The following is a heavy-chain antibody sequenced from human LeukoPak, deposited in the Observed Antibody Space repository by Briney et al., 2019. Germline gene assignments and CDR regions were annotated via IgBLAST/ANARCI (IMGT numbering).Heavy chain of an antibody. CDR2: INPNSGGT. V-gene: IGHV1-2*04. J-gene: IGHJ4*02. Sequence: ASVKVSCKVSGYTLTELSMHWVRQAPGKGLEWMGWINPNSGGTNYAQKFQGWVTMTRDTSISTAYMELSRLRSDDTAVYYCATTRRGGYDPYFDYWGQGTLVTVSS. D-gene: IGHD5-12*01. CDR3: ATTRRGGYDPYFDY. CDR1: GYTLTELS.